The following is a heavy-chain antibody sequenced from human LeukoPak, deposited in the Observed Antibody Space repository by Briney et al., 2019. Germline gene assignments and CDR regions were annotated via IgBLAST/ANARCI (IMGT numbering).Heavy chain of an antibody. V-gene: IGHV3-66*01. Sequence: GGSLRLSCAASGFTFSSYAMSWVRQAPGKGLEWVSAIYSGANTYYADSVKDRFSISRDNSKNTLYLQMNSLRAEDTAVYYCARAPTGWYFDDWGQGTLVTVSS. CDR3: ARAPTGWYFDD. J-gene: IGHJ4*02. CDR2: IYSGANT. CDR1: GFTFSSYA. D-gene: IGHD6-19*01.